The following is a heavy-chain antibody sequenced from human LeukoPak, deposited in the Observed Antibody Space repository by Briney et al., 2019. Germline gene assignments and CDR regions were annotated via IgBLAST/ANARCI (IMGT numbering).Heavy chain of an antibody. Sequence: SVTVSCTASGGTFSSYTISWGRQGPGQGLEWMGGIIPIFGTANYAQKFQGRVTITTDESTSTAYMELSSLRSEDTAVYYCARGRVVVVPAARWPNWFDAWGQGTLVTVSS. V-gene: IGHV1-69*05. CDR1: GGTFSSYT. D-gene: IGHD2-2*01. CDR3: ARGRVVVVPAARWPNWFDA. J-gene: IGHJ5*02. CDR2: IIPIFGTA.